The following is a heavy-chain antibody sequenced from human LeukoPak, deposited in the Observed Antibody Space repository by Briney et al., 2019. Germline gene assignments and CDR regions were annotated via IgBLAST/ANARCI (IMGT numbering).Heavy chain of an antibody. J-gene: IGHJ3*01. CDR2: MDPNSGDT. CDR3: ATRGGLTPNTLAM. D-gene: IGHD2-15*01. CDR1: GYNFSVYY. Sequence: GASVKVSCKGSGYNFSVYYMHWVRQAPGQGLEWMGWMDPNSGDTIYAPKFQGRVSMTRDTSITTAYMELCSLTFDDSAMYYCATRGGLTPNTLAMWGHGTMVTVSS. V-gene: IGHV1-2*02.